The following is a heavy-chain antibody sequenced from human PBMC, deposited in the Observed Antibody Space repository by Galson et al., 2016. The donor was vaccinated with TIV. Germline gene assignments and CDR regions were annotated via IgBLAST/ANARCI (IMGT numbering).Heavy chain of an antibody. CDR2: MNPNSGNT. J-gene: IGHJ4*02. CDR1: GYTFTSYD. Sequence: CKASGYTFTSYDINWVRQATGQGLEWMGWMNPNSGNTGYAQRFRGRVTMTRNTSVRTAYMELSSLRSEDTAVYYCARSGDYGDYWGQGTLVTVSS. D-gene: IGHD4-17*01. CDR3: ARSGDYGDY. V-gene: IGHV1-8*02.